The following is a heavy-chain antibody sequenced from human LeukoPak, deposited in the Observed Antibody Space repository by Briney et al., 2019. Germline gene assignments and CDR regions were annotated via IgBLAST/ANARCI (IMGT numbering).Heavy chain of an antibody. V-gene: IGHV1-2*06. CDR2: INPNSGGT. D-gene: IGHD1-26*01. Sequence: ASVKVSCKASGYTFAGYYMHWVRQAPGQGLEWMGRINPNSGGTNYAQTFQGRVTMTRDTSISTAYMELSRLRSDDTAVYYCASRTSGSYSDYWGQGTLVTVSS. J-gene: IGHJ4*02. CDR1: GYTFAGYY. CDR3: ASRTSGSYSDY.